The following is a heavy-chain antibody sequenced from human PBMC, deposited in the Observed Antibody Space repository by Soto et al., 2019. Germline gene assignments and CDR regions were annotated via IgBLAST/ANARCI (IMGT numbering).Heavy chain of an antibody. D-gene: IGHD3-22*01. Sequence: PGGSLRLSCAASGFTLSRHTMNWVRQAPGKGLEWVSFIGSRTSEIYYADSVKGRFTISRDNAKNSLYLDLTRLRAEDTAVYFCVRDYYDTSGYPNTFDMWGQGTMVTVSS. CDR2: IGSRTSEI. CDR3: VRDYYDTSGYPNTFDM. CDR1: GFTLSRHT. J-gene: IGHJ3*02. V-gene: IGHV3-21*01.